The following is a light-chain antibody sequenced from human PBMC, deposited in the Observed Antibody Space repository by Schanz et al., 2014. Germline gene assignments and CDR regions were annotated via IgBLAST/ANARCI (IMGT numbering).Light chain of an antibody. CDR2: DAS. V-gene: IGKV1-5*01. J-gene: IGKJ4*01. Sequence: DIQLTQSPSTLSASVGDRVTITCRASQSINNWLAWYQQKPGKAPKLLIYDASTLESGVPSGFSGSGSGTEFTLTISSLQPEDVATYYCQQHETHRSFGGGTKV. CDR1: QSINNW. CDR3: QQHETHRS.